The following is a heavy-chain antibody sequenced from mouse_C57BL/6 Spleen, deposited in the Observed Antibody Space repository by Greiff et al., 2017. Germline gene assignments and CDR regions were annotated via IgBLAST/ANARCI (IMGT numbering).Heavy chain of an antibody. CDR2: INPNNGGT. CDR1: GYTFTDYN. CDR3: ARWDGKYVKNFRYAMDY. Sequence: EVQLQQSGPELVKPGASVTIPCKASGYTFTDYNMHWVKQRHGKSLEWIGDINPNNGGTTYNQKFKGKATLTVDKSSSTAYMELRSLTSEDTAVYSCARWDGKYVKNFRYAMDYWGQGTSVTVSS. J-gene: IGHJ4*01. V-gene: IGHV1-18*01. D-gene: IGHD2-1*01.